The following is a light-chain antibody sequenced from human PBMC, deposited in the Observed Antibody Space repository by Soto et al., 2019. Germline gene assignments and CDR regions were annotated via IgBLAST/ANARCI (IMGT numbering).Light chain of an antibody. CDR3: QQRSNWPPGFT. V-gene: IGKV3-11*01. Sequence: EIVLTQSPATLSLSPGERATLSCRASQSVSSYLAWYQQKPGQAPRLLIYDASKRATGIPARFSGSGSGTDFTLTISSLEPEDFAVYYCQQRSNWPPGFTIGPGTKVDIK. CDR2: DAS. CDR1: QSVSSY. J-gene: IGKJ3*01.